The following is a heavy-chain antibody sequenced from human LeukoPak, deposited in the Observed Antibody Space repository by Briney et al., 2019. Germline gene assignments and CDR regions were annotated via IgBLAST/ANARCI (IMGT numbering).Heavy chain of an antibody. CDR2: IKQDGSEK. V-gene: IGHV3-7*01. CDR3: AREVRLAARPWCYFDY. D-gene: IGHD6-6*01. J-gene: IGHJ4*02. Sequence: GGSLRLSCAASGFTFSSYWMSWVRQAPGKGLEWVANIKQDGSEKYYVDSVKGRFTISRDNAKNSPYLQMNSLRAEDTAVYYCAREVRLAARPWCYFDYWGQGTLVTVSS. CDR1: GFTFSSYW.